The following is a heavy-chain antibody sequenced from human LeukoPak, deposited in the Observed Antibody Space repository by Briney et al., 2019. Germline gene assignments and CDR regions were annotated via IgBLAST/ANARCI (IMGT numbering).Heavy chain of an antibody. CDR3: ASAAYCTTTTCSRTPVY. CDR2: IHTGGNT. J-gene: IGHJ4*02. Sequence: SETLSLTCSVSGASISNYYWSWIRQPPGKGLEWIGYIHTGGNTNYNPSLKSRVTISVDTSKKQFSLNLSSVTAADTAVYYCASAAYCTTTTCSRTPVYWGQGTLVTVSS. V-gene: IGHV4-4*09. CDR1: GASISNYY. D-gene: IGHD2-2*01.